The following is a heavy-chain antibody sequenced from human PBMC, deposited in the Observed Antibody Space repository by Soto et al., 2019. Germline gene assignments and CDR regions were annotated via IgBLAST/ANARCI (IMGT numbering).Heavy chain of an antibody. Sequence: QLQLQESGPELVKPSETLSLTCTVSGGSIRSRSFHWGWMRQTPGKGLEWIGSIYYSGSTYYSPSLKSRVTISVDTSKNQFSLKLSSVTAADTAVYYCARRERAAGTDWWFDPWGQGTLVTVSS. J-gene: IGHJ5*02. CDR2: IYYSGST. CDR3: ARRERAAGTDWWFDP. V-gene: IGHV4-39*01. CDR1: GGSIRSRSFH. D-gene: IGHD6-13*01.